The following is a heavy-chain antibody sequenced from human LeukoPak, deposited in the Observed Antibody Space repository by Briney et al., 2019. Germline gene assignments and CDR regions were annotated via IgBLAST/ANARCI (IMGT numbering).Heavy chain of an antibody. V-gene: IGHV4-59*01. D-gene: IGHD5-12*01. CDR2: IFYSGNT. Sequence: SETLSLTCTVSGGSISSYYWSWIRQPPGKGLEWIGYIFYSGNTNYNPSLKSRVTISVDTSKNQFSLKLSSVTAADTAVYFCARGGSSGYDPFDYWGQGTLVTVSS. CDR3: ARGGSSGYDPFDY. CDR1: GGSISSYY. J-gene: IGHJ4*02.